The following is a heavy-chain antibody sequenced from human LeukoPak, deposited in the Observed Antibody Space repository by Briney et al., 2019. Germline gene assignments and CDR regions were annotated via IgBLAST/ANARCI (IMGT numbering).Heavy chain of an antibody. CDR2: IYTSGST. V-gene: IGHV4-4*07. CDR3: ARDFVGDSSAYYFDY. Sequence: KTSETLSLTCTVSGGSISSYYWSWIRQPAGKGLEWIGRIYTSGSTNYNPSLRSRVTMSVDTSNNQSSLKLSSVTAADTAVYYCARDFVGDSSAYYFDYWGQGTLVTVSS. CDR1: GGSISSYY. J-gene: IGHJ4*02. D-gene: IGHD4-17*01.